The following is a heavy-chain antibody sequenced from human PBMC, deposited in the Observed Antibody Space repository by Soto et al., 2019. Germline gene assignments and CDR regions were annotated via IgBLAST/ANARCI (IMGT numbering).Heavy chain of an antibody. CDR1: GYSFTSYW. CDR2: IYPGDSDT. Sequence: GESLKISCKGSGYSFTSYWIGWVRQMPGKGLEWMGIIYPGDSDTRYSPSFQGQVTISADKSISTAYLQWSSLKASDTAMYYCARLADIVVVVAATHTRNDAFDIWGQGTMVTVSS. D-gene: IGHD2-15*01. J-gene: IGHJ3*02. CDR3: ARLADIVVVVAATHTRNDAFDI. V-gene: IGHV5-51*01.